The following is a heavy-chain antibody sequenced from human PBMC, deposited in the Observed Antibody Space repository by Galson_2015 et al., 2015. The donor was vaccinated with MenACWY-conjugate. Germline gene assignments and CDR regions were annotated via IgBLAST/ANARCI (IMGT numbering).Heavy chain of an antibody. D-gene: IGHD5-18*01. J-gene: IGHJ5*02. V-gene: IGHV3-23*01. CDR3: AKRGYSDGYDWFDP. CDR2: ISTTGGGT. CDR1: GFTFSNYA. Sequence: SLRLSCAASGFTFSNYAMNWVRQAPGRGLEWVSAISTTGGGTYYADSVKGRFTVSRDNSKNTLFLQIDSLRAEDTAVYYCAKRGYSDGYDWFDPWGLGTLATVSS.